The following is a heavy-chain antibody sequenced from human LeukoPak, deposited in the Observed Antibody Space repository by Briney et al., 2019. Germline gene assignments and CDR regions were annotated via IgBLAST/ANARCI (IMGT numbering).Heavy chain of an antibody. Sequence: PGGSLRLSWAASGFTFDDYAMHWVRQAPGKGLEWVSLISGDGGNTYYADSVKGRFTISRDNSKNSLYLQMNSLRTEDTALYYCAKDIERYYDSRGYYSSYMDVWGKGTTVTVSS. CDR1: GFTFDDYA. V-gene: IGHV3-43*02. CDR2: ISGDGGNT. J-gene: IGHJ6*03. CDR3: AKDIERYYDSRGYYSSYMDV. D-gene: IGHD3-22*01.